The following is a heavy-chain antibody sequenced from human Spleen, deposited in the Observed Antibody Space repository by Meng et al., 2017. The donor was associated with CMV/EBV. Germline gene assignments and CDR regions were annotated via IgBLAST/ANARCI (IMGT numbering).Heavy chain of an antibody. J-gene: IGHJ4*02. CDR2: IYYSGST. CDR3: VRDWGYCSGGSCQRHFDY. D-gene: IGHD2-15*01. Sequence: SETLSLTCTVSGGSVSSGSYYWSWIRQPPGKGLEWIGYIYYSGSTNYNPSLKSRVTISVDTSKNQFSLKLSSVTAADTAVYYCVRDWGYCSGGSCQRHFDYWGQGTLVTVSS. V-gene: IGHV4-61*01. CDR1: GGSVSSGSYY.